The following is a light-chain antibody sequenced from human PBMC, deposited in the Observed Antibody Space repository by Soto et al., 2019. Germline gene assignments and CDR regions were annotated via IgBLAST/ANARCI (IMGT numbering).Light chain of an antibody. CDR3: SSYTASNTEV. Sequence: QSVLSQSPSASGTPGQRVTLSCSGRSSNIGSNYVYWFQQLPGTAPKLLIYANDQRPSGVPDRFSGSKSGTSASLAISGLRSEDEATYYCSSYTASNTEVFGTGTKLTVL. J-gene: IGLJ1*01. CDR1: SSNIGSNY. V-gene: IGLV1-47*02. CDR2: AND.